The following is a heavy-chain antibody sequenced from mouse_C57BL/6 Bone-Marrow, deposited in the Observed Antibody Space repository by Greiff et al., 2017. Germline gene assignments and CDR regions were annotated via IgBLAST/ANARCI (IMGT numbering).Heavy chain of an antibody. CDR1: GFTFSDYG. Sequence: EVKLMESGGGLVKPGGSLKLSCAASGFTFSDYGMHWVRQAPEKGLEWVAYISSGSSTIYYADTVKGRYTISRDNAKNTLFLQVNSLGSEDTAMYYCAIPTGNWGQGTTLTVSS. J-gene: IGHJ2*01. V-gene: IGHV5-17*01. CDR3: AIPTGN. CDR2: ISSGSSTI. D-gene: IGHD1-1*01.